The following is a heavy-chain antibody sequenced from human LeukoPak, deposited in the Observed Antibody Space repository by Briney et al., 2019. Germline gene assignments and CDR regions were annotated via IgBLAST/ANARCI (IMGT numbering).Heavy chain of an antibody. V-gene: IGHV4-59*01. J-gene: IGHJ4*02. CDR1: GGSISSYY. CDR3: VRDVSDYSNSHFDN. Sequence: SETLSLTCTVSGGSISSYYWSWIRQPPGKGLEWIGYIYHDGRSSYNPSLTSRVAISIDTSRKQFSLKLSSVTAADTAVYYCVRDVSDYSNSHFDNWGQGTLVAVSS. D-gene: IGHD4-11*01. CDR2: IYHDGRS.